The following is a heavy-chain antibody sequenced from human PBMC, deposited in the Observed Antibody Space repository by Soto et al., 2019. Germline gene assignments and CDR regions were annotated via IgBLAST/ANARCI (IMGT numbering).Heavy chain of an antibody. V-gene: IGHV1-18*04. CDR1: GYTFTSYG. J-gene: IGHJ6*02. Sequence: GASVKVSCKASGYTFTSYGISWVRQAPGQGLEWMGWISAYNGNTNYAQKLQGRVTMTTDTSTSTAYMELRSLRSDDTAVYYCARGGDGDYVWGSYRYRDYYYGMDVWGQGTTVTVSS. D-gene: IGHD3-16*02. CDR3: ARGGDGDYVWGSYRYRDYYYGMDV. CDR2: ISAYNGNT.